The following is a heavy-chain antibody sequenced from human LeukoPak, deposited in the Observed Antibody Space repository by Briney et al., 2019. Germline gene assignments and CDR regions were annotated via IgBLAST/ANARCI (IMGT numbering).Heavy chain of an antibody. V-gene: IGHV1-3*01. CDR3: ARVPPAYYDSSGYYNWFDP. CDR2: INAGNGDT. CDR1: GYTFTSYA. Sequence: ASVKVSCKASGYTFTSYAMHWVRQGPGQRLEWMGWINAGNGDTKYSQKFQGRVTITRDTSASTAYMELSSLRSEDTAVYYCARVPPAYYDSSGYYNWFDPWGQGTLVTVPS. D-gene: IGHD3-22*01. J-gene: IGHJ5*02.